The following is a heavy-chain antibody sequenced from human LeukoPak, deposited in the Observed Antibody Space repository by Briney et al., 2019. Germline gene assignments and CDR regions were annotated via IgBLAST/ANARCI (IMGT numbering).Heavy chain of an antibody. J-gene: IGHJ4*02. V-gene: IGHV3-21*01. CDR3: ARAGSFSSSYGISWDY. CDR1: GFTFSTFA. Sequence: GGSLRLSCAASGFTFSTFAMIWVRQPPGKGLEWVSSIFPSGGEIHYADSVRGRFTISRDNAKNSLFLQMNSLRAEDTAVYYCARAGSFSSSYGISWDYWGQGALVAVSS. D-gene: IGHD2-15*01. CDR2: IFPSGGEI.